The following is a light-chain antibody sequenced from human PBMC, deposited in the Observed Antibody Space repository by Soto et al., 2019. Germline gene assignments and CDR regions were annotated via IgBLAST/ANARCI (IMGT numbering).Light chain of an antibody. V-gene: IGLV2-14*01. CDR2: EVS. Sequence: QSVLTQPASVSGSPGQSITISCTGTSSDVGGYNYVSWYQQQAGKAPKLIIHEVSNRPSGVSNRFSGSKSGNTASLTISGLQAEDAADYYCDSYTSSSAYVFGIGTKVTVL. J-gene: IGLJ1*01. CDR1: SSDVGGYNY. CDR3: DSYTSSSAYV.